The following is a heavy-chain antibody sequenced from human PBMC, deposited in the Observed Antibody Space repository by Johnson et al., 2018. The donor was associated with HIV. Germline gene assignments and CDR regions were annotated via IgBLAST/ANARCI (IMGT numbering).Heavy chain of an antibody. D-gene: IGHD5/OR15-5a*01. CDR2: ISYDGSNK. J-gene: IGHJ3*02. Sequence: QVQLVESGGGVVQPGRSLRLSCAASGFTFSSYAMHWVRQAPGKGLEWVAVISYDGSNKYYADSVKGRFTISRDNSKNTLYLQMNSLRAEDTAVYYCAREGVSPANAFDIWGQGTLVTVSS. CDR3: AREGVSPANAFDI. CDR1: GFTFSSYA. V-gene: IGHV3-30-3*01.